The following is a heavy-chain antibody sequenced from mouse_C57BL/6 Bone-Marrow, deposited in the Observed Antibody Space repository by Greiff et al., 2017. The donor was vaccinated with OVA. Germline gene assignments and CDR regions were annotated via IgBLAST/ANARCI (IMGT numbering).Heavy chain of an antibody. CDR1: GYTFTSYG. CDR2: IYPRSGNT. J-gene: IGHJ3*01. V-gene: IGHV1-81*01. CDR3: ARREAIYYYGSSPAWFAY. D-gene: IGHD1-1*01. Sequence: QVTLKESGAELARPGASVKLSCKASGYTFTSYGISWVKQRTGQGLEWIGEIYPRSGNTYYNEKFKGKATLTADKSSSTAYMELRSLTSEDSAVYFCARREAIYYYGSSPAWFAYWGQGTLVTVSA.